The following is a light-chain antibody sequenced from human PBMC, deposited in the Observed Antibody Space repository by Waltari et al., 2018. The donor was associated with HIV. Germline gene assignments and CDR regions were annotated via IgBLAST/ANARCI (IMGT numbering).Light chain of an antibody. Sequence: QSALTQPASVSGSPGQSITISCTGTSSDVGGYNYVSWYQQHPDSAPKLMIYEVSNRPSGVSNRFSGSKSGNTASLTISGLQAEDEADYYCTSYTSSSPCVFGTGTKVTVL. CDR3: TSYTSSSPCV. V-gene: IGLV2-14*01. CDR2: EVS. J-gene: IGLJ1*01. CDR1: SSDVGGYNY.